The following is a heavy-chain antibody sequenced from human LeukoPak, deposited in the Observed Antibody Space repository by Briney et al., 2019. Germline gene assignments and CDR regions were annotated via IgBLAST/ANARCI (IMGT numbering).Heavy chain of an antibody. Sequence: VASVTVSCKASGYTFTSYYMHWVRQGPGQGLEWMGIINPSGGSTSYAQKFQGRVTVTRDTSISTAYMELSRLRSDDTAVYYCARGLTAMNYFDYWGPGTLVTVSS. D-gene: IGHD2-21*02. J-gene: IGHJ4*02. CDR1: GYTFTSYY. CDR3: ARGLTAMNYFDY. CDR2: INPSGGST. V-gene: IGHV1-46*01.